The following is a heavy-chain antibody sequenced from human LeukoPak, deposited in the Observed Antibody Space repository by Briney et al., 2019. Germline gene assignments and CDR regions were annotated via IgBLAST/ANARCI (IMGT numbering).Heavy chain of an antibody. CDR3: ARDESYYNVGAFDI. CDR1: GGSFSGYY. D-gene: IGHD1-26*01. J-gene: IGHJ3*02. V-gene: IGHV4-34*01. CDR2: INHSGST. Sequence: SETLSLTCAVYGGSFSGYYWSWIRQPPGKGLEWIGEINHSGSTNYNPSLKSRVTISVDTSKNQFSLKLSSVTAADTAVYYCARDESYYNVGAFDIWGQGTMVTVSS.